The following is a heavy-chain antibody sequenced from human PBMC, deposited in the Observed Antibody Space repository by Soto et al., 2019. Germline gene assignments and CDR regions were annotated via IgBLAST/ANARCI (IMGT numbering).Heavy chain of an antibody. CDR2: INSDGSST. V-gene: IGHV3-74*01. CDR3: ARVLYCSGGSCYLRARSAFDI. J-gene: IGHJ3*02. Sequence: GGSLRLSCAASGFTFSSYWMHWVRQAPGKGLVWVSRINSDGSSTSYADSVKGRFTISRDNAKNTLYLQMNSLRAEDTAVYYCARVLYCSGGSCYLRARSAFDIWGQGTMVTVSS. CDR1: GFTFSSYW. D-gene: IGHD2-15*01.